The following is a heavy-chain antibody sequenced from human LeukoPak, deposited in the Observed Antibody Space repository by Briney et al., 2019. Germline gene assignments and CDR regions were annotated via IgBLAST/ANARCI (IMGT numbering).Heavy chain of an antibody. CDR2: INHSGST. J-gene: IGHJ6*03. V-gene: IGHV4-34*01. CDR1: GGSFSGYY. Sequence: PSETLSLTCAVYGGSFSGYYWSWIRQPPGKGLEWIGEINHSGSTNYNPSLESRVTISVDTSKNQFSLKLSSVTAADTAVYYCAGQRTGGGDAARYFYYYYMDVWGKGTTVTVSS. D-gene: IGHD2-21*02. CDR3: AGQRTGGGDAARYFYYYYMDV.